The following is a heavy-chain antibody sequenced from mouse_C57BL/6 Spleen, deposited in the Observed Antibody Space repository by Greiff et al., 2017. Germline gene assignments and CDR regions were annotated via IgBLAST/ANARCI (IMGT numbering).Heavy chain of an antibody. Sequence: QVQLKESGAELVRPGPSVKVSCKASGFAFTNYLIAWVKQRPGQGLEWIGVINPGSGGTNYNEKVKSQATLTADKSTSTAYMQLSSLTSEDSAVYVCAREHIGSYRAMDYWGQGTSVTVSS. V-gene: IGHV1-54*01. J-gene: IGHJ4*01. CDR3: AREHIGSYRAMDY. CDR1: GFAFTNYL. D-gene: IGHD1-1*02. CDR2: INPGSGGT.